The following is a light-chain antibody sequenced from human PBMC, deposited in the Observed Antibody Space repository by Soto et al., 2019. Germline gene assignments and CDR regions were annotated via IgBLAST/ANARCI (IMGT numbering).Light chain of an antibody. CDR2: EAS. CDR1: SSDVGGYKY. J-gene: IGLJ2*01. CDR3: ASYTSSSTSVI. Sequence: QSALTQPASVSGSPGQSITISCTGTSSDVGGYKYVSWYQQHPDKAPKLIIFEASNRPSGISSRFSGSKSGNTASLTISGLQAEDEADYYCASYTSSSTSVIFGRGTKLTVL. V-gene: IGLV2-14*01.